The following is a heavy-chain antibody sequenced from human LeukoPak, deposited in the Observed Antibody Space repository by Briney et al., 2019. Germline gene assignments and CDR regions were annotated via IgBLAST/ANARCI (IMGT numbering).Heavy chain of an antibody. J-gene: IGHJ6*02. CDR1: GFTFSSYS. D-gene: IGHD6-13*01. Sequence: GGSLRLSCAASGFTFSSYSMNWVRQAPGKGLEWVSYIISSSSTIYYADSVKGRFTISRDNAKNSLYLQMNSLRAEDTAVYYCARVPIAAAGDYYYGMDVWGQGTTVTVSS. V-gene: IGHV3-48*04. CDR3: ARVPIAAAGDYYYGMDV. CDR2: IISSSSTI.